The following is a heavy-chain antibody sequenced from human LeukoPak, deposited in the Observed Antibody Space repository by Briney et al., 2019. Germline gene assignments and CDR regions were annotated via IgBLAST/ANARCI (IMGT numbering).Heavy chain of an antibody. Sequence: GGSLRLSCAASGFTFNNYAMSWVRQAPGKGLEWVSAISAGGGGTYYADSVKGRFTISRDNSKKKVFLQMNSLRADDTALYYCAKAGWYSAKTYATYDDAYDIWGQGTMVTVSS. V-gene: IGHV3-23*01. J-gene: IGHJ3*02. CDR3: AKAGWYSAKTYATYDDAYDI. CDR1: GFTFNNYA. CDR2: ISAGGGGT. D-gene: IGHD1-26*01.